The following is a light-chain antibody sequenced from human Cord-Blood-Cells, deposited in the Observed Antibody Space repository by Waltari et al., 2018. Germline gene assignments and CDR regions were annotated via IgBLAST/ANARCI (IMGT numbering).Light chain of an antibody. J-gene: IGLJ3*02. CDR1: TGAGTSGYY. CDR2: STS. CDR3: LLSDGGAGV. V-gene: IGLV7-43*01. Sequence: TVVTPEPSLTVSPGETVTLTCAARTGAGTSGYYPNWCQKKPGQATRVLIYSTSIQPLCAPARFSGSHRGATAALTRSGVQPEDEAEYYCLLSDGGAGVFGVGTKLTGL.